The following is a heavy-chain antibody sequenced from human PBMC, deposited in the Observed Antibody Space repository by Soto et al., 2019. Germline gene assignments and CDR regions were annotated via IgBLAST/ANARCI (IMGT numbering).Heavy chain of an antibody. Sequence: SETLSLTCTVSGAPITINYWSWIRQAPGKGPEWIGYIYYSGSTTYNPSLKSRVTMSADTSKDQFSLKLNSVTAADTAVYYCARDAGGPYDPWGPGSLVTVSS. D-gene: IGHD2-15*01. CDR3: ARDAGGPYDP. CDR2: IYYSGST. V-gene: IGHV4-59*01. J-gene: IGHJ5*02. CDR1: GAPITINY.